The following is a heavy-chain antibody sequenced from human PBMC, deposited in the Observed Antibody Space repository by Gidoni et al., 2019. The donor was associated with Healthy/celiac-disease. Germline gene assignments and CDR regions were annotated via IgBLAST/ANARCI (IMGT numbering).Heavy chain of an antibody. CDR2: ISGSGGST. CDR3: AKATYGDYVTYWYFDL. J-gene: IGHJ2*01. D-gene: IGHD4-17*01. CDR1: GFTFSSYA. V-gene: IGHV3-23*01. Sequence: EVQLLESGGGLVQPGGSLRLSCAASGFTFSSYAMSWVRQAPGKGLEWVSAISGSGGSTYYADSGKGRFTISRDNSKNTLYLQMNSLRAEDTAVYYCAKATYGDYVTYWYFDLWGRGTLVTVSS.